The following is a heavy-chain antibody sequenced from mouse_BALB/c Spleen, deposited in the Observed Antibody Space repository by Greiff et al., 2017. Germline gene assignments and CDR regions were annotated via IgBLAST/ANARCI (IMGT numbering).Heavy chain of an antibody. V-gene: IGHV2-2*02. CDR3: ARRGRDYDGGYFDY. CDR1: GFSLTSYG. Sequence: QVQLKQSGPGLVQPSQSLSITCTVSGFSLTSYGVHWVCQSPGKGLEWLGVIWSGGSTDYNAAFISRLSISKDNSKSQVFFKMNSLQANDTAIYYCARRGRDYDGGYFDYWGQGTTLTVSS. J-gene: IGHJ2*01. CDR2: IWSGGST. D-gene: IGHD2-4*01.